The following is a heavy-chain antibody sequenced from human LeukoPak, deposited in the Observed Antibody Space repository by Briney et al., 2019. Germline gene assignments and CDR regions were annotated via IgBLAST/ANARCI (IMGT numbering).Heavy chain of an antibody. V-gene: IGHV1-18*01. CDR2: IRAYNGNT. D-gene: IGHD2-15*01. CDR1: GYMFTSYA. J-gene: IGHJ5*02. Sequence: ASVRVSCKASGYMFTSYAISWVRRAPGQGLEWMGWIRAYNGNTKYAQKFQARVTMTTDTSTSTAYMELRSLRSDDTAVYYCARVAVGLDCSGDTCSSVFKSFDAWGQGTLVTVSS. CDR3: ARVAVGLDCSGDTCSSVFKSFDA.